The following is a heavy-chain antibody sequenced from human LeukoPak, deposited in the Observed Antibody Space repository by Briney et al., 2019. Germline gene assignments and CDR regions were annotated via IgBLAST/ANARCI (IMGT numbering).Heavy chain of an antibody. CDR2: IYYSGST. CDR3: ARHVRSVVVPAAILDAFDI. Sequence: SETLSLTCTVSGGSISSSSYYWGRIRQPPGKGLEWIGSIYYSGSTYYNPSLKSRVTISVDTSKNQFSLKLSSVTAADTAVYYCARHVRSVVVPAAILDAFDIWGQGTMVTVSS. V-gene: IGHV4-39*01. D-gene: IGHD2-2*02. J-gene: IGHJ3*02. CDR1: GGSISSSSYY.